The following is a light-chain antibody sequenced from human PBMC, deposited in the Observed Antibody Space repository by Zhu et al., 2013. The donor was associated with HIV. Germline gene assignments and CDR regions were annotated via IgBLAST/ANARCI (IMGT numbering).Light chain of an antibody. CDR2: GAS. Sequence: EIVMTQSPATLSVSPGERATLSCRASQSVSINLAWYQQKPGQAPRLLIFGASTRATGLPARFSGSGSGTEFTLTISSLQSEDFAIYFCQQYNNWPCSFGQGTKLEIK. V-gene: IGKV3-15*01. CDR3: QQYNNWPCS. J-gene: IGKJ2*04. CDR1: QSVSIN.